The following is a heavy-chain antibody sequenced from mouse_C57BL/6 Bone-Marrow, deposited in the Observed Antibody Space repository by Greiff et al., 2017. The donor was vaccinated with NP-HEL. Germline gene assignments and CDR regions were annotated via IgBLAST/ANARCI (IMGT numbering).Heavy chain of an antibody. CDR3: ARGTMVTTKVYFDY. CDR2: ISDGGSYT. CDR1: GFTFSSYA. J-gene: IGHJ2*01. D-gene: IGHD2-2*01. V-gene: IGHV5-4*01. Sequence: EVHLVESGGGLVKPGGSLKLSCAASGFTFSSYAMSWVRQTPEKRLEWVATISDGGSYTYYPDNVKGRFTISRDNAKNNLYLQMSHLKSEDTAMYYCARGTMVTTKVYFDYWGQGTTLTVSS.